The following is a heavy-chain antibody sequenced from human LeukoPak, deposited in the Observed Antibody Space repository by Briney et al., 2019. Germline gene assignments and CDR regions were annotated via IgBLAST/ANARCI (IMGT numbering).Heavy chain of an antibody. J-gene: IGHJ4*02. Sequence: PSETLSLTCTVYGGSFSGYYWSWIRQPPGKGLEWIGEINHSGSTNYNPSLKSRVTISVDTSKNQFSLQLNSVTPEDTAVYYCVRLVGGDIDYWGQGTLVTVSS. CDR2: INHSGST. D-gene: IGHD5-12*01. CDR3: VRLVGGDIDY. V-gene: IGHV4-34*01. CDR1: GGSFSGYY.